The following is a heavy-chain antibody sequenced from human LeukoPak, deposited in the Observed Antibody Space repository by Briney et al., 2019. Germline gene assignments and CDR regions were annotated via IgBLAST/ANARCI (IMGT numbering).Heavy chain of an antibody. D-gene: IGHD5-24*01. CDR1: GFTFSSYG. CDR3: ARRWLQLDYYDY. Sequence: GGSLRLSCAASGFTFSSYGMHWVRQAPGKGLEWVAFIRYDGSNKYYADSVKGRFTISRDNSKNTLYLQMNSLRAEDTAVYYCARRWLQLDYYDYWGQGTLVTVSS. J-gene: IGHJ4*02. V-gene: IGHV3-30*02. CDR2: IRYDGSNK.